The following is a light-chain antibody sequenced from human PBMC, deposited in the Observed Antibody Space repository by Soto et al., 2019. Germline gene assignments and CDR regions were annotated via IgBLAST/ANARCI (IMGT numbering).Light chain of an antibody. Sequence: QSALTQPASVSGSPGQSITISCTGTSSDVGGYNYVSWYQQHPGKAPKLMIYEVSNRPSGVSNRFSGCKSGHTASLTISGLQSEDEADYFCTSYTSSTTLDVFGTGTKVTVL. CDR3: TSYTSSTTLDV. CDR1: SSDVGGYNY. J-gene: IGLJ1*01. CDR2: EVS. V-gene: IGLV2-14*01.